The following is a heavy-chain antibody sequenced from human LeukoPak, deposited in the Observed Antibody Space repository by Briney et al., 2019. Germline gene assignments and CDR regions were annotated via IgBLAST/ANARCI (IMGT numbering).Heavy chain of an antibody. V-gene: IGHV3-30*04. J-gene: IGHJ3*02. CDR3: ARDKTYYYDSSGYYSELNAFDI. CDR2: ISYDGSNK. D-gene: IGHD3-22*01. CDR1: GFTFSSYA. Sequence: GGSLRLSCAASGFTFSSYAMHWVRQAPGKGLEWVAVISYDGSNKYYADSVKGRFTISRDNSKNTLYLQMNSLRAEDTAVYYCARDKTYYYDSSGYYSELNAFDIWGQGTMVTVSS.